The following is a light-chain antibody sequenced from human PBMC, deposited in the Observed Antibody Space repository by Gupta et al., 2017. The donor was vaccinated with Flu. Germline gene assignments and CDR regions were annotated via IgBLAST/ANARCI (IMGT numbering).Light chain of an antibody. CDR3: QTVDNSGTYV. Sequence: SYELTQPPSVSVSPGQTARITCSGDALANQNTLWYLQKPGQAPMLMIFKDIERPSGIPERISGSKSGTAATLTISGVQAEDEADYYCQTVDNSGTYVFGTGTKVTVL. V-gene: IGLV3-25*02. CDR1: ALANQN. J-gene: IGLJ1*01. CDR2: KDI.